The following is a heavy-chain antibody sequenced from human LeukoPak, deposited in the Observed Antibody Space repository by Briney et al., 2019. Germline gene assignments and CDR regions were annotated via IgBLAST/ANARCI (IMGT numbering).Heavy chain of an antibody. CDR1: GVSINTYF. J-gene: IGHJ4*02. D-gene: IGHD1/OR15-1a*01. V-gene: IGHV4-59*01. Sequence: SETLSLTCTVSGVSINTYFWSWIRQPPGKGLEWIGYVYYNGITNYNPSLKSRVSISLDTSKNQFSLRLNSVTAVETAVYYCASQLGGTTFHWGQGTLVTVSS. CDR2: VYYNGIT. CDR3: ASQLGGTTFH.